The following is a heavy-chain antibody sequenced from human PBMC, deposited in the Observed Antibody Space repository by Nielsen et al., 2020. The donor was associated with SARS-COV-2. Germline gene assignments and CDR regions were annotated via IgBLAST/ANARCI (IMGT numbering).Heavy chain of an antibody. D-gene: IGHD3-10*01. J-gene: IGHJ5*02. CDR2: IIPIFGIA. CDR1: GGTFSSYA. CDR3: ARDPRISFGELRFDP. Sequence: SVKVSCKASGGTFSSYAISWVRQAPGQGLEWMGGIIPIFGIANYAQKFQGRVTITADKSTSTAYMELSSLRSEDTAVYYCARDPRISFGELRFDPWGQGTLVTVS. V-gene: IGHV1-69*10.